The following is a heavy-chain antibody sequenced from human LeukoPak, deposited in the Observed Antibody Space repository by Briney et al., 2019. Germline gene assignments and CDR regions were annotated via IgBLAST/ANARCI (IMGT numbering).Heavy chain of an antibody. V-gene: IGHV3-21*01. CDR1: GFTFKNYG. CDR3: ARVEQQLVRGWFDP. J-gene: IGHJ5*02. Sequence: GRSLRLSCAASGFTFKNYGMHWVRQAPGKGLEWVSSISSSSSYIYYADSVKGRFTISRDNAKNSLYLQMNSLRAEDTAVYYCARVEQQLVRGWFDPWGQGTLVTVSS. CDR2: ISSSSSYI. D-gene: IGHD6-13*01.